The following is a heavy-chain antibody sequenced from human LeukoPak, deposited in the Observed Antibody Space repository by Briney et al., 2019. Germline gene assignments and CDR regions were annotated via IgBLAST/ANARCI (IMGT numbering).Heavy chain of an antibody. CDR2: IKQDGSEK. D-gene: IGHD6-13*01. Sequence: GGSLRPSCAASGFTFSSYWMSWVRQAPGKGLEWVANIKQDGSEKYYVDSVKGRFTISRDNSKNTLYLQTNSLRADDTAVYYCAKAPERAAGTPLYYYYGMDVWGQGTTVTVSS. V-gene: IGHV3-7*01. J-gene: IGHJ6*02. CDR3: AKAPERAAGTPLYYYYGMDV. CDR1: GFTFSSYW.